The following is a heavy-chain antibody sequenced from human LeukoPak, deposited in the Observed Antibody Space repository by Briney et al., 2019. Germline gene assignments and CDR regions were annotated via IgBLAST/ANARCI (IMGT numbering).Heavy chain of an antibody. J-gene: IGHJ3*02. CDR2: IGGSGSTT. D-gene: IGHD2-21*02. CDR1: GFTFSSYA. V-gene: IGHV3-23*01. Sequence: AGGSLRLSCAASGFTFSSYAMTWVRQAPGKGLEWVSDIGGSGSTTYYADSVKGRFTVSRDNSKNTLYLQMNGLRAEDTAIYYCARDRDPYCGGDCDDAFDIWGQGTMVTVSS. CDR3: ARDRDPYCGGDCDDAFDI.